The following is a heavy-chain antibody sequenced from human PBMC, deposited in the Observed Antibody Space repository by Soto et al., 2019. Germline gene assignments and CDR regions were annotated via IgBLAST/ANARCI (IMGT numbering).Heavy chain of an antibody. CDR2: IYYSVST. J-gene: IGHJ4*02. CDR3: ARGGWGVFDY. CDR1: LGSISSGGYY. Sequence: QVQLQESGPGLVKPSQTLSLTCTVSLGSISSGGYYWSWIRQHPGKGLEWIGYIYYSVSTYYNPSLQSRVTISVDTSKKQFSLKLSSVTAADTAVYYCARGGWGVFDYWGQGTLVTVSS. D-gene: IGHD3-10*01. V-gene: IGHV4-31*03.